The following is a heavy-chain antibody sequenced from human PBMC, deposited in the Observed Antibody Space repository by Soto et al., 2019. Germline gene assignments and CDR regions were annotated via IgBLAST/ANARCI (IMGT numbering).Heavy chain of an antibody. CDR2: IYPGDSDT. CDR3: ARLRRATIRSLFKDAFDI. Sequence: GESLKISCKGSGYSFTSYWIGWVRQMPGKGLEWMGIIYPGDSDTRYSPSFQGQVTISAVKSISTAYLQWSSLKASDTAMYYCARLRRATIRSLFKDAFDIWGQGTMVTVSS. D-gene: IGHD4-4*01. J-gene: IGHJ3*02. V-gene: IGHV5-51*01. CDR1: GYSFTSYW.